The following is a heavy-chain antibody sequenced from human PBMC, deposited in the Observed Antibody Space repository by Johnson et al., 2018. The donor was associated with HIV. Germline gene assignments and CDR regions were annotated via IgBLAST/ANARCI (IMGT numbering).Heavy chain of an antibody. J-gene: IGHJ3*02. CDR1: GFTFSSYA. CDR2: ISYYGSNK. CDR3: ARVLWFGELFSRAFDI. Sequence: QVQLVESGGGVVQPGRSLRLSCAASGFTFSSYAMHWVRQAPGKGLEWVAVISYYGSNKYYADSVKGRFTISRDNSKNTLYLQMNSLRAEDTAVYYCARVLWFGELFSRAFDIWGQGTMVTVSS. D-gene: IGHD3-10*01. V-gene: IGHV3-30-3*01.